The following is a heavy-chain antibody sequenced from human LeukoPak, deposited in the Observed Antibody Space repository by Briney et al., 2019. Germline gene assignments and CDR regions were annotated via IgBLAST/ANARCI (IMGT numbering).Heavy chain of an antibody. J-gene: IGHJ5*02. CDR3: ARGHGSGSANYFDP. CDR2: INSSGGST. CDR1: GYTFTSYD. D-gene: IGHD3-10*01. V-gene: IGHV1-46*01. Sequence: GASVKVSCKASGYTFTSYDMHWVRQAPGQGLEWMGIINSSGGSTSYAQKFPGRVTMTRDMSTSTFYLELSSLRSEDTAVYYCARGHGSGSANYFDPWGQGTLVTVSS.